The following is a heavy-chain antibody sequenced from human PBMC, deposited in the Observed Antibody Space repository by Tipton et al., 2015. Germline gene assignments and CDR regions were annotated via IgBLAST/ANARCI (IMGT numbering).Heavy chain of an antibody. CDR2: IKTKAYGGTI. CDR1: GFTVSTNY. J-gene: IGHJ4*02. V-gene: IGHV3-15*07. D-gene: IGHD6-25*01. CDR3: TTDPSPPGSGSNSDF. Sequence: SLRLSCAASGFTVSTNYMTWVRQAPGKGLEWVGRIKTKAYGGTIDYAAPVRGRFTISTDYSKNMLYLQMNSLKAEDTGMYYCTTDPSPPGSGSNSDFWGQGTLVTVSS.